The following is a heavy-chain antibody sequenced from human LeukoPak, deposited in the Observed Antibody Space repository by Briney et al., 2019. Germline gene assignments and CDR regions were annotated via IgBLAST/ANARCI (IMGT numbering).Heavy chain of an antibody. D-gene: IGHD2-2*01. CDR2: IRYDGSNK. CDR1: GFTFRSYG. Sequence: GGSPRLSCAPSGFTFRSYGMHWVRQAPGKGLEWVSFIRYDGSNKYYADSVKGRFTISRDNSKNTLYLQMNSLRAEHTAVYYCAKDWRPYCSGTSCYVSWFDPWGQGTLVTVSS. V-gene: IGHV3-30*02. CDR3: AKDWRPYCSGTSCYVSWFDP. J-gene: IGHJ5*02.